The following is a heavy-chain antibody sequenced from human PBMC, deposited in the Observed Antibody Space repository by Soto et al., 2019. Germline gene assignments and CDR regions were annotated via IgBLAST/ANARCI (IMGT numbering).Heavy chain of an antibody. CDR2: TYISGDT. J-gene: IGHJ4*02. Sequence: QVQLQESGPGLVKPSETLSLTCSISGDSISRYYWSWIRQSAVKGLEWIGRTYISGDTNYNPSLKPRVTMSVSTSKNPLSLKLSSVTAADTAVYYCASEDTETVDGPTPYYFAYWGQGTPVTVSS. CDR3: ASEDTETVDGPTPYYFAY. CDR1: GDSISRYY. D-gene: IGHD6-19*01. V-gene: IGHV4-4*07.